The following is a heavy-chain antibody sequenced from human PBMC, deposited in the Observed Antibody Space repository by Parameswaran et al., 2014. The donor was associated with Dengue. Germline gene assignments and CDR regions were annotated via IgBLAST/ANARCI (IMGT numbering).Heavy chain of an antibody. Sequence: WIRQPPGKGLEWIGSIYYSGSTYYNPSLKSRVTISVDTSKNQFSLKLSSVTAADTAVYYCARRIVVVPAAVNWFDPWGQGTLVTVSS. D-gene: IGHD2-2*01. J-gene: IGHJ5*02. V-gene: IGHV4-39*01. CDR2: IYYSGST. CDR3: ARRIVVVPAAVNWFDP.